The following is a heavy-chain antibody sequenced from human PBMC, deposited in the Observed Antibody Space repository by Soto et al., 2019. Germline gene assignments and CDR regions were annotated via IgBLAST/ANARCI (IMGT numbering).Heavy chain of an antibody. CDR3: ARWDWGGYYFDY. CDR2: IKQDGREK. J-gene: IGHJ4*02. Sequence: GVSLRLSCAASGFTFSTYWMGWVRRAPGKGLERVANIKQDGREKYYVDSVKGRFTISRDNAKNSLYLQMNSLRAEDTAVYYCARWDWGGYYFDYWGQGTLVTVSS. CDR1: GFTFSTYW. D-gene: IGHD7-27*01. V-gene: IGHV3-7*01.